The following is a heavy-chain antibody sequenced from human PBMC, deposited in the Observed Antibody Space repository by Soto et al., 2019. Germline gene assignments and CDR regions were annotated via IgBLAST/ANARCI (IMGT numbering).Heavy chain of an antibody. Sequence: ASVKVSCKASGYTFTGFWIHWVRQAPGQGLEWMGWISPKSGVTNYAQKFQGRVTMTRDTSLSTVYMELSRLQSDDTAVYYCSIWLWTVVQCCGALGYYWLDVCGQGTSVTVS. CDR2: ISPKSGVT. J-gene: IGHJ6*02. CDR3: SIWLWTVVQCCGALGYYWLDV. CDR1: GYTFTGFW. V-gene: IGHV1-2*02. D-gene: IGHD2-21*01.